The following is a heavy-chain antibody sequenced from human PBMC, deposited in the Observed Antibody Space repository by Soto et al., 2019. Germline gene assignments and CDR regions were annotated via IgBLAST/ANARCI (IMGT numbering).Heavy chain of an antibody. Sequence: SETLSLTCTVSGGSISSYYWSWIRQPPGKGLEWIGYIYYSGSTNYNPSLKSRVTISVDTSKNQFSLKLSSVTAADTAVYYCARTHYGMDVWGQGTTVTVS. J-gene: IGHJ6*02. V-gene: IGHV4-59*08. CDR1: GGSISSYY. CDR2: IYYSGST. CDR3: ARTHYGMDV.